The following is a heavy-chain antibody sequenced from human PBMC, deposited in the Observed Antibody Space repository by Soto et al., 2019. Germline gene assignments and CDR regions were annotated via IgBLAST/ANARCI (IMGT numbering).Heavy chain of an antibody. J-gene: IGHJ4*02. Sequence: PGGSLRLSCAASGFTFSSYAMHWVRQAPGKGLEWVAVISYDGSNKYYADSVKGRFTISRDNSKNTLYLQMNSLRAEDTAVYYCARELSSLEPDYWGQGTLVTVSS. V-gene: IGHV3-30-3*01. CDR1: GFTFSSYA. D-gene: IGHD1-1*01. CDR3: ARELSSLEPDY. CDR2: ISYDGSNK.